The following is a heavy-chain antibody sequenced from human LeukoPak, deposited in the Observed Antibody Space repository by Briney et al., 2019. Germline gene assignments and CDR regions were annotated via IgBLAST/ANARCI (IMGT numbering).Heavy chain of an antibody. V-gene: IGHV1-2*02. CDR1: GYTFTGYY. Sequence: ASVKVSCKASGYTFTGYYMHWVRQAPGQGLEWMGWINPNSGGTNYAQKFQGRVTMTRDTSISTAYMELSRLRSEDTAVYYCARGRIAVAGRYFDYWGQGTLVTVSS. CDR2: INPNSGGT. CDR3: ARGRIAVAGRYFDY. J-gene: IGHJ4*02. D-gene: IGHD6-19*01.